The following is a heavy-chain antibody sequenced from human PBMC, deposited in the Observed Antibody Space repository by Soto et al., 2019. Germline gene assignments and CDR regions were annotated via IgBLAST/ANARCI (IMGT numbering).Heavy chain of an antibody. D-gene: IGHD6-19*01. V-gene: IGHV3-23*01. CDR2: ISGSGGST. J-gene: IGHJ3*02. Sequence: GGSLRLSCAASGFTFSSYAMSWVRQAPGKGLEWVSAISGSGGSTYYADSVKGRFTISRDNSKNTLYLQMNSLRAEDTAVYYCAKQKAVVAGTVGACDIWGQGTMVTVSS. CDR1: GFTFSSYA. CDR3: AKQKAVVAGTVGACDI.